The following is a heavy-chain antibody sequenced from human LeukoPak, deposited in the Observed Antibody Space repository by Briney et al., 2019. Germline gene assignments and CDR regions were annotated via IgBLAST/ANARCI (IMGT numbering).Heavy chain of an antibody. J-gene: IGHJ3*01. CDR3: ARGMRQIDDAFDL. CDR1: GFTFSSYT. CDR2: ISSTSTYI. Sequence: GGSLRLSCAASGFTFSSYTMNWVRQAPGRGLEWVSSISSTSTYIHDADSVKGRFTVFRDNANKSLYLQMNSLRAEDTAVYYCARGMRQIDDAFDLWGQGTMVTVSS. D-gene: IGHD6-25*01. V-gene: IGHV3-21*01.